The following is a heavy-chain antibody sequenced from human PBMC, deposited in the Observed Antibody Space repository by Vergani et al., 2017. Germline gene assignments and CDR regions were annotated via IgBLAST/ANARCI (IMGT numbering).Heavy chain of an antibody. CDR1: GFGFKNFA. V-gene: IGHV3-30*03. J-gene: IGHJ4*02. CDR3: ASAGAEIFDSSSEYSHLLDY. CDR2: ISKDGTHD. Sequence: QVSLVESGGGVVQPGRSLTLTCAASGFGFKNFAMHWVRQAPGKGLEWVATISKDGTHDFYEPSVRGRFAVSRDTFKNTMYLQMDRLTTDDTAVYFCASAGAEIFDSSSEYSHLLDYWGQGILVTVSS. D-gene: IGHD3-22*01.